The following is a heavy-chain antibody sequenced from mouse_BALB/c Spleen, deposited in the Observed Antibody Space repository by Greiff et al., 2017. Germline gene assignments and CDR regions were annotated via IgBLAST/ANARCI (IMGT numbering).Heavy chain of an antibody. D-gene: IGHD2-4*01. Sequence: EVKLMESGPSLVKPSQTLSLTCSVTGDSITSGYWNWIRKFPGNKLEYMGYISYSGSTYYNPSLKSRISITRDTSKNQYYLQLNSVTTEDTATYYCARYDYGPYYAMDYWGQGTSVTVSS. CDR3: ARYDYGPYYAMDY. V-gene: IGHV3-8*02. CDR2: ISYSGST. CDR1: GDSITSGY. J-gene: IGHJ4*01.